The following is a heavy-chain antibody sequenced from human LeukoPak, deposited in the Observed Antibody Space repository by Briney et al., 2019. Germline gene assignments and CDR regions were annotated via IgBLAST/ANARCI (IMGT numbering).Heavy chain of an antibody. V-gene: IGHV4-34*01. CDR3: AREYYYDSSGYYYYDY. CDR1: GGCFSGYY. J-gene: IGHJ4*01. D-gene: IGHD3-22*01. Sequence: SETLSLTCAVYGGCFSGYYWSWIRQPPGKGLEWIGEINHSGSTNYNPSLKSRVTISVDTTKNHFALKLSSVTAADTAVYYCAREYYYDSSGYYYYDYWGHGTLVTVSS. CDR2: INHSGST.